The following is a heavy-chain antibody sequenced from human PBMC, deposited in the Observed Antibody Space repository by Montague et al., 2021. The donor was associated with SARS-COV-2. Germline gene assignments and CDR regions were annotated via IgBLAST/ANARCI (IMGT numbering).Heavy chain of an antibody. D-gene: IGHD3-9*01. V-gene: IGHV3-48*03. Sequence: SLRLSCAASGFTFSTYGMTRVRQAPGKGLEWVSYISSSGSTIYYADSVKGRFTISRDNAKNSLYLQMNSLRAEDTAVYYCARDCAYYDILTGYSPKGGFDYWGQGTLVTVSS. CDR3: ARDCAYYDILTGYSPKGGFDY. J-gene: IGHJ4*02. CDR1: GFTFSTYG. CDR2: ISSSGSTI.